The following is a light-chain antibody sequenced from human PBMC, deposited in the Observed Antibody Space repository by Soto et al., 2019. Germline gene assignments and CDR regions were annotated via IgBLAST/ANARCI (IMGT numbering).Light chain of an antibody. J-gene: IGKJ5*01. CDR3: QQYNNWPPIT. V-gene: IGKV3-20*01. CDR2: DTS. CDR1: QSVSSSS. Sequence: EIVLTQSPGTLSLSPGERATLSCRASQSVSSSSLAWYQQKPGQAPRLLIYDTSSRATGIPDRFSDSGSGTDFTLTISRLEPEDFAVYYCQQYNNWPPITFGQGTRL.